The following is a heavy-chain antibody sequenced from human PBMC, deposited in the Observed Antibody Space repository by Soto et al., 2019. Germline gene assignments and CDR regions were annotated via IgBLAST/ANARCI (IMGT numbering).Heavy chain of an antibody. CDR2: IWYDGSNK. CDR3: ARDRGDCSSSICPLGY. V-gene: IGHV3-33*01. J-gene: IGHJ4*02. Sequence: QVQLVESGGGVVQPGRSLRLSCTASGFTFSSYGMHWVRQAPGKGLEWVAVIWYDGSNKNYADSVKGRFTISRDNSKNTLYLQMNSLRAEDTAVYYCARDRGDCSSSICPLGYWGQGTLVTVSS. D-gene: IGHD2-2*01. CDR1: GFTFSSYG.